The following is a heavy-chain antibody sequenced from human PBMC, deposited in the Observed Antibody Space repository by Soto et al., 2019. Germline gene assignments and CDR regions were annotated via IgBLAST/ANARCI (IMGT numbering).Heavy chain of an antibody. CDR1: GFTFSDYG. CDR2: VSYDGSYK. Sequence: QVQLVESGGGVAQPGRTLRLSCAVSGFTFSDYGMHWVRQAPGKGLEWVAVVSYDGSYKYYADSVKGRFTVSRDLSGNTLFLQMNCLRLEDTAVYFCAKEMYPRTVLDSSSPWGDYWGQGTLVAVSS. V-gene: IGHV3-30*18. CDR3: AKEMYPRTVLDSSSPWGDY. D-gene: IGHD6-6*01. J-gene: IGHJ4*02.